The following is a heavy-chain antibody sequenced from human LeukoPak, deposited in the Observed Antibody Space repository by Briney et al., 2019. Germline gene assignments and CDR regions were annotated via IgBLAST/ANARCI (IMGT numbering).Heavy chain of an antibody. CDR3: ARDYWVANLYCGAFDI. CDR2: ISTAGSTI. D-gene: IGHD3-10*01. V-gene: IGHV3-48*03. Sequence: GGSLRLSCAPSGFTFSSFEMNWVRQAPGKGLEWISYISTAGSTIYYADSVKGRFTISRGNAKNSLYLQMNSLRAEDTGVYYCARDYWVANLYCGAFDIWGQGTMVTVSS. J-gene: IGHJ3*02. CDR1: GFTFSSFE.